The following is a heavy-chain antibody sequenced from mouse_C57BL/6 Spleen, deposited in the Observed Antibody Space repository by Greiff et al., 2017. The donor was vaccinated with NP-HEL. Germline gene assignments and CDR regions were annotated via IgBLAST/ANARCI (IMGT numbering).Heavy chain of an antibody. CDR1: GYTFTSYW. CDR2: IHPNSGST. CDR3: ARSIYDGYYRFAY. V-gene: IGHV1-64*01. J-gene: IGHJ3*01. Sequence: VQLQQPGAELVKPGASVKLSCKASGYTFTSYWMHWVKQRPGQGLEWIGMIHPNSGSTNYNEKFKSKATLTVDKSSSTAYMQLSSLTSEDSAVYYCARSIYDGYYRFAYWGQGTLVTVSA. D-gene: IGHD2-3*01.